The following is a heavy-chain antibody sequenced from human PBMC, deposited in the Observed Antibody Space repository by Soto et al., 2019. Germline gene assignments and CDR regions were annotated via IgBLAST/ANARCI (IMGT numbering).Heavy chain of an antibody. CDR2: ISSSGSTI. D-gene: IGHD3-16*01. CDR1: GFTFSSYE. J-gene: IGHJ4*02. V-gene: IGHV3-48*03. Sequence: GSLRLSCAASGFTFSSYEMNWVRQAPGKGLEWVSYISSSGSTIYYADSVKGRFTISRDNAKNSLYLQMNSLRAEDTAVYYCASGAGPLLMLTFGGAAFDYWGQGTLVTVSS. CDR3: ASGAGPLLMLTFGGAAFDY.